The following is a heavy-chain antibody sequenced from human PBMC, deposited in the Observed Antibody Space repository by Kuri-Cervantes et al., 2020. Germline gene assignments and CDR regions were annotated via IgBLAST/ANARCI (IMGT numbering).Heavy chain of an antibody. CDR3: AKSSRYGSGSSVFDY. CDR1: GYTFTSYD. J-gene: IGHJ4*02. D-gene: IGHD3-10*01. Sequence: ASVKVSCKASGYTFTSYDINWVRQATGQGLEWMGWMNPNSGNTGYAQKFQGRVTMTRNTSISTAYMELNSLRAEDTAVYYCAKSSRYGSGSSVFDYWGQGTLVTVSS. CDR2: MNPNSGNT. V-gene: IGHV1-8*01.